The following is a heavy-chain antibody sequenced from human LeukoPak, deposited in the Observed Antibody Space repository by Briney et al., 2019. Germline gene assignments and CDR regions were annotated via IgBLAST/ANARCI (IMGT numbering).Heavy chain of an antibody. CDR2: IYHSGST. J-gene: IGHJ4*02. CDR1: GGSISSGGYS. V-gene: IGHV4-30-2*01. D-gene: IGHD2-15*01. Sequence: SETLSLTCAVSGGSISSGGYSWSWIRQPPGKGLEWIGYIYHSGSTYYNPSLKSRVTISVGRSKNQFSLKLSSVTAADTAVYYCARYCSGGSCYSAGGFDYWGQGTLVTVSS. CDR3: ARYCSGGSCYSAGGFDY.